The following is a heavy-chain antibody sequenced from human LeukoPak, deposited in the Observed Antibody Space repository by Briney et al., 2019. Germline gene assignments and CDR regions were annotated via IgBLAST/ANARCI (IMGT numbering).Heavy chain of an antibody. CDR2: IRYDGSNK. D-gene: IGHD6-13*01. J-gene: IGHJ3*02. V-gene: IGHV3-30*02. CDR3: AKGYLAAADAFDI. CDR1: GFTFSSYG. Sequence: PGGSLRLSCAASGFTFSSYGMHWVRQAPGKGLEWVAFIRYDGSNKYYADSVKGRFTISRDNSKNTLYLQMNSLRAEDTAVYYCAKGYLAAADAFDIWGQGTMVTVSS.